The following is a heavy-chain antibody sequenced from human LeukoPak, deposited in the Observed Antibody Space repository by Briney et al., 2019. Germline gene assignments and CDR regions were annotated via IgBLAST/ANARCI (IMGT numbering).Heavy chain of an antibody. J-gene: IGHJ4*02. Sequence: GRSLRLSCAASGFTFSSYGMYWVRQAPGKGLEWVAVIWYDGSNKYYADSVKGRFTISRDNSKNTLYLQMNSLRAEDTAVYYCARGERYPYYFDYWGQGTLVTVSS. D-gene: IGHD1-26*01. CDR2: IWYDGSNK. CDR1: GFTFSSYG. V-gene: IGHV3-33*01. CDR3: ARGERYPYYFDY.